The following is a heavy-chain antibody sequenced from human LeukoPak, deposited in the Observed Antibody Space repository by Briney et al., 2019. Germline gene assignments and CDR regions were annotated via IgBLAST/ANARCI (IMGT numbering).Heavy chain of an antibody. CDR2: TIPILGIA. CDR3: ARSIVVVPAAPDY. V-gene: IGHV1-69*04. J-gene: IGHJ4*02. Sequence: SVKVSCKASGGTFSSYAISWVRQAPGQGLEWMGRTIPILGIANFAQKFQGRVTITADKSTSTAYMELSSLRSDDTAVYYCARSIVVVPAAPDYWGQGTLVTVSS. CDR1: GGTFSSYA. D-gene: IGHD2-2*01.